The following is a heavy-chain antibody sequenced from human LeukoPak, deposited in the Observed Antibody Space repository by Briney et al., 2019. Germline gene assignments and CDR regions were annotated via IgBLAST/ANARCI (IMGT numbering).Heavy chain of an antibody. D-gene: IGHD7-27*01. V-gene: IGHV3-30*02. CDR2: IRYDGSNK. Sequence: GGSLRLSCAAPGFTFSSYGTHWVRQAPGKGLEWVAFIRYDGSNKYYADSVKGRFTISRDNSKNMVWLQINSPTAEDTATYYCAKDGNWARFEDWGQGTLVTVSS. CDR1: GFTFSSYG. CDR3: AKDGNWARFED. J-gene: IGHJ4*02.